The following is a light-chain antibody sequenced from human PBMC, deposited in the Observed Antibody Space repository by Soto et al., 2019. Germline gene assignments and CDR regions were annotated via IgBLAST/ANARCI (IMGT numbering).Light chain of an antibody. Sequence: DIVLTQSPGTLSLSPGERATLSCRASQSMSNRYLAWYHQKPGQAPRLLIYGTSNRATGIPDRFSGSGSGTDFTLTISRLEPEDFALYYCQQYTSSPPMSTFGQGTRLGI. CDR3: QQYTSSPPMST. J-gene: IGKJ2*01. CDR1: QSMSNRY. V-gene: IGKV3-20*01. CDR2: GTS.